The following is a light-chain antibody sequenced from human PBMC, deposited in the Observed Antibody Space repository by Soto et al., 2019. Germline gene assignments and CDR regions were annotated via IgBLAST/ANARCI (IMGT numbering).Light chain of an antibody. CDR3: SSYTSISTRV. J-gene: IGLJ7*01. CDR2: EVS. Sequence: QSALTQPAFVSGSPGQSITISCTGTSSDVGYYNYVSWYQQHPGKAPKLMIYEVSNRPSGVSNRFSGSKSGNTASLTISGLQAEDEANYFCSSYTSISTRVFGGGTQLTVL. CDR1: SSDVGYYNY. V-gene: IGLV2-14*01.